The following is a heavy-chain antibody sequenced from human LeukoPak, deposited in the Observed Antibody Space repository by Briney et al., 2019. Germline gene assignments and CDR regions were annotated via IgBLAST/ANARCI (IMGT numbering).Heavy chain of an antibody. Sequence: GGSLRLSGTASGFTSNNFAMSWVRHGRGKGLDGDAGISGSAVSTFYADSVKGRFTISSANSKPTLSLHMDSLRVEDTAVYYCATDQTVAVAGPFDNWGQGTLVTVSS. D-gene: IGHD6-19*01. V-gene: IGHV3-23*01. J-gene: IGHJ4*02. CDR3: ATDQTVAVAGPFDN. CDR1: GFTSNNFA. CDR2: ISGSAVST.